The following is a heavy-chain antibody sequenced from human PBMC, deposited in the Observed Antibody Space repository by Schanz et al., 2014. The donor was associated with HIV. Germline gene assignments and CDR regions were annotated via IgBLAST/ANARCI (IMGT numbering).Heavy chain of an antibody. CDR1: GDTFSSHA. CDR2: IIPTFGIA. CDR3: ARSFGVGDLGFGV. V-gene: IGHV1-69*01. D-gene: IGHD3-3*01. J-gene: IGHJ6*02. Sequence: QVQLVQSGAAVKKPGSSVKVSCKASGDTFSSHAISWVRQAPGQGLEWMGGIIPTFGIANYAPKFQGRITITADESTSTAYLELRSLRPEDTAMFFCARSFGVGDLGFGVWGQGTTVIVSS.